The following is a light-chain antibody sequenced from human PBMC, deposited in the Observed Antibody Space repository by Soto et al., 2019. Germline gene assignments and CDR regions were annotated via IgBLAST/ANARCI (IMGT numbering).Light chain of an antibody. CDR2: GNR. CDR3: SSYTGNIVVV. CDR1: NSNLGAGYD. Sequence: QSVLTQPPSVSGAPGQRVTISCTGNNSNLGAGYDVHWYQQLPGAAPKLVVFGNRNRPSGVSNRFSGSKSGNTASLTISGLQAEDEADYYCSSYTGNIVVVFGGGTKLTVL. V-gene: IGLV1-40*01. J-gene: IGLJ2*01.